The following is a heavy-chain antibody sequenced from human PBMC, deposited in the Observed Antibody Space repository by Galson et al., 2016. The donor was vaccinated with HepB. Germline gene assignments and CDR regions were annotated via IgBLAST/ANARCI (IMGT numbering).Heavy chain of an antibody. J-gene: IGHJ6*02. CDR3: STEYYYYGMDV. CDR1: GGSFSGYY. Sequence: ETLSLTCDVYGGSFSGYYWSWIRQPPGKGLEWIGEINHSGSTNYNPSLKSRVILSVDTSKNQFSLKLSSVTAADTAVYYCSTEYYYYGMDVWGQGTTVTVSS. V-gene: IGHV4-34*01. CDR2: INHSGST. D-gene: IGHD4-17*01.